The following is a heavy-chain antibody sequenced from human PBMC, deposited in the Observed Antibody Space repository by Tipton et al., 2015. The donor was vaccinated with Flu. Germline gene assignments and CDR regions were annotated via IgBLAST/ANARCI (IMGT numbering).Heavy chain of an antibody. CDR2: IYWDDDK. CDR1: GFSLNTRGVG. Sequence: LVKPTQTLTLTCTFSGFSLNTRGVGVGWIRQPPGKALEWLALIYWDDDKRFSPSLKNRLTITKDTSKNQVVLTMTNMDPVDTATYFCAHSRRTRSSWSSNWFDPWGQGALVTVSS. J-gene: IGHJ5*02. D-gene: IGHD6-13*01. CDR3: AHSRRTRSSWSSNWFDP. V-gene: IGHV2-5*02.